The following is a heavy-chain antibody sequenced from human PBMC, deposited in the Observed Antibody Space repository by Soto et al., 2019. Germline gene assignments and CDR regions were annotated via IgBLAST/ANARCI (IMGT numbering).Heavy chain of an antibody. V-gene: IGHV1-69*13. J-gene: IGHJ4*02. D-gene: IGHD3-10*01. CDR2: IIPIFGIK. Sequence: SVKVSCKASGYTFTGYYMHWVRQAPGQGLEWIGGIIPIFGIKNVAQRFQGRVTLNADDSMTTAYMEMTSLRSDDTAVYYCAKEAGDHWGQGTLVTVSS. CDR1: GYTFTGYY. CDR3: AKEAGDH.